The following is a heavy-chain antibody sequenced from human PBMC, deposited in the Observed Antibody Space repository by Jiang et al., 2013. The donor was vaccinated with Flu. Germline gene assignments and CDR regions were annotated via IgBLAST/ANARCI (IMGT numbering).Heavy chain of an antibody. V-gene: IGHV5-51*01. CDR2: IYPGDSDT. J-gene: IGHJ6*02. CDR3: ARITVTASYYYYGMDV. Sequence: LEWMGIIYPGDSDTRYSPSFQGQVTISADKSISTAYLQWSSLKASDTAMYYCARITVTASYYYYGMDVWGQGTTVTVSS. D-gene: IGHD2-21*02.